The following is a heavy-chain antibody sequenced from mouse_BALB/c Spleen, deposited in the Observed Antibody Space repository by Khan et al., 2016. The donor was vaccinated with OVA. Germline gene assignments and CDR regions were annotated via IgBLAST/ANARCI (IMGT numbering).Heavy chain of an antibody. J-gene: IGHJ3*01. CDR1: GYTFRNYW. CDR3: ARGFPWCAY. V-gene: IGHV1-9*01. CDR2: ILPGSGLT. Sequence: QVQLKESGAELMKPGASVKISCKATGYTFRNYWIEWVKQRPGHGLEWIGEILPGSGLTNYNEKFKGKATFTADTSSNTAYMQLSSLTSEDSAVYYCARGFPWCAYWGQGTLVTVSA.